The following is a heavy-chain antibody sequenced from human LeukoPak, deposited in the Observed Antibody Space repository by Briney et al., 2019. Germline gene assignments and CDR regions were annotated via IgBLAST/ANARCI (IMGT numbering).Heavy chain of an antibody. V-gene: IGHV4-61*02. CDR1: GGSISSGSYY. D-gene: IGHD1-26*01. J-gene: IGHJ4*01. Sequence: SETLSLTCTVSGGSISSGSYYWSWIRQPAGKGLEWIGRIYTSGSTNYNPSLKSRVTISVDTSKNQLSLKLSSVTAADTAVYYSARMRSYLGFDYWGKGTLVTVSS. CDR2: IYTSGST. CDR3: ARMRSYLGFDY.